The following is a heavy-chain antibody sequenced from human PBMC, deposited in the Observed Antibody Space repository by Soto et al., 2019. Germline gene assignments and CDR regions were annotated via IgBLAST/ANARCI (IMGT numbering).Heavy chain of an antibody. CDR1: GFTFSSYA. V-gene: IGHV3-30-3*01. CDR2: ISYDGSNK. D-gene: IGHD3-9*01. CDR3: ARAILTGYFKHDAFDI. Sequence: QVQLVESGGGVVQPGRSLRLSCAASGFTFSSYAMHWVRQAPGKGLEWVAVISYDGSNKYYADSVKGRFTISRDNSKNTLYRQMNSLRAEDTAVYYCARAILTGYFKHDAFDIWGQGTMVTVSS. J-gene: IGHJ3*02.